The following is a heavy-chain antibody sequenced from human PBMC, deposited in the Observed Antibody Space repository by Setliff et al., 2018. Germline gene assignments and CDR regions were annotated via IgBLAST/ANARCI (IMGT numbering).Heavy chain of an antibody. D-gene: IGHD1-26*01. Sequence: GGSLRLSCAASGFTVSTYAMSWVRQAPGKGLEWVSAISDSGGSTFYVDSVKGRFTISRDNSKNTLYLQMNSLRVEDTAVYYCAKGLRSGSTTQPFDWGQGTLVTVSS. J-gene: IGHJ4*02. V-gene: IGHV3-23*01. CDR2: ISDSGGST. CDR3: AKGLRSGSTTQPFD. CDR1: GFTVSTYA.